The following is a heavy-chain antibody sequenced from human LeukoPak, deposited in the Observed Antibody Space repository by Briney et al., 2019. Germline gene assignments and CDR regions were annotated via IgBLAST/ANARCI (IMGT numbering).Heavy chain of an antibody. J-gene: IGHJ4*02. Sequence: GESLKTSCKGSGYSFTGYWIGWVRQMPGKGLEWMGIIYPGNSDTRYSPSFEGQVTISADKSTNTAYLQWSSLKASDSAMYYCASARGGNYYWDFWGQGTLATVSS. D-gene: IGHD3-16*01. CDR3: ASARGGNYYWDF. CDR2: IYPGNSDT. CDR1: GYSFTGYW. V-gene: IGHV5-51*01.